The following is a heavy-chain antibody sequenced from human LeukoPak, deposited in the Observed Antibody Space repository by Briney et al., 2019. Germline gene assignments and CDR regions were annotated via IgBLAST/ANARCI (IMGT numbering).Heavy chain of an antibody. V-gene: IGHV3-7*03. D-gene: IGHD7-27*01. CDR1: GFTFSNFW. CDR2: IKQDGSEK. Sequence: GGSLRLSCAASGFTFSNFWMSWVRQAPGKGLEWVANIKQDGSEKYYVDSVKGRFTISRDNAKNSLYLQMNSLRADDTAVYYCARVSHWGLNHNPHFWGQGTLVTVSS. CDR3: ARVSHWGLNHNPHF. J-gene: IGHJ4*02.